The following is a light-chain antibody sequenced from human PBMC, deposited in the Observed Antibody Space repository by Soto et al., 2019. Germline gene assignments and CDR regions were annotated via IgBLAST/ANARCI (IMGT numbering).Light chain of an antibody. CDR3: AVWDDSLNGAV. Sequence: QSVLTQPPSASGTPGQRVTISCSGSSSNIGSNTVNWYQQVPGTAPKLLIATDTQRPSGVPDRFSGSKSGTSAYLAISELQSEDEADYYCAVWDDSLNGAVFGGGTQLTLL. J-gene: IGLJ7*01. V-gene: IGLV1-44*01. CDR1: SSNIGSNT. CDR2: TDT.